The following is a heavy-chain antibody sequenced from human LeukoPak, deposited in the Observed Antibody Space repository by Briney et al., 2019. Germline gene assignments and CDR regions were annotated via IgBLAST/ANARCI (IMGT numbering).Heavy chain of an antibody. CDR3: ARHVFPRWELRVLDEFDY. J-gene: IGHJ4*02. V-gene: IGHV4-39*01. D-gene: IGHD1-26*01. CDR1: GGSISSSSYY. Sequence: LETLSLTCTVSGGSISSSSYYWGWIRQPPGKGLEWIGSIYYSGSTYYNPSLKSRVTISVDTSKNQFSLKLSSVTAADTAVYYCARHVFPRWELRVLDEFDYWGQGTLVTVSS. CDR2: IYYSGST.